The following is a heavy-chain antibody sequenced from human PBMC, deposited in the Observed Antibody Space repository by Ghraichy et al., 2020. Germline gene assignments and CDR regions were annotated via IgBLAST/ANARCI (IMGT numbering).Heavy chain of an antibody. D-gene: IGHD6-25*01. J-gene: IGHJ4*02. CDR2: IYISEST. Sequence: SETLSLTCSVSGGSISSYYWNWIRQPAGKGLEWIGRIYISESTNYNPSLNPSLKSRVTMSVDTSKNQFSLKLSSVTAADTAVYYCARGAAIDYWGQGTLVTVSS. CDR1: GGSISSYY. V-gene: IGHV4-4*07. CDR3: ARGAAIDY.